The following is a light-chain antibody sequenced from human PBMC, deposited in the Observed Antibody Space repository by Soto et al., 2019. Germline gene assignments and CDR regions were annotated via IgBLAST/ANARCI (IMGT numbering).Light chain of an antibody. CDR1: QSVSSY. CDR3: QQRSNWPSIT. V-gene: IGKV3-11*01. CDR2: DAS. J-gene: IGKJ5*01. Sequence: VVVTHSPATLSLSLGETATLSCRASQSVSSYLAWYQQKPGQAPRLLIYDASNRATGIPARFSGSGSGTDFTLTISSLEPEDFAVYYCQQRSNWPSITFGQGTRLEIK.